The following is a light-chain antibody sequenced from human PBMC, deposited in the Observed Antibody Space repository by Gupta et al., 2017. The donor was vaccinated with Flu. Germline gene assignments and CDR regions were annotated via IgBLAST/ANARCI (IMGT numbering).Light chain of an antibody. CDR2: EVS. Sequence: QSDLTQPPSASGCPGQSVNISCTGTSSDVGGYNYVSWYQQHPGKAPKLMIYEVSKRPSGVPDRFSGSKSGNTASLTVSGLQAEDEADYYCSSYAGSSYVFGTGTKVTVL. CDR3: SSYAGSSYV. V-gene: IGLV2-8*01. J-gene: IGLJ1*01. CDR1: SSDVGGYNY.